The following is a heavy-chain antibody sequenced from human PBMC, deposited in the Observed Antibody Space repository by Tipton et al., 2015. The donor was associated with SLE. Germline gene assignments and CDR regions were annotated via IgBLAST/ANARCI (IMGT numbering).Heavy chain of an antibody. V-gene: IGHV3-30*02. CDR1: GGSFSGYY. J-gene: IGHJ3*02. Sequence: LSLTCAVYGGSFSGYYWSWIRQAPGKGLEWVAFIRYDGSNKYYADSVKGRFTISRDNSKNTLYLQMNSLRAEDTAVYYCAKAYDFWSREDAFDIWGQGTMVTVSS. CDR2: IRYDGSNK. D-gene: IGHD3-3*01. CDR3: AKAYDFWSREDAFDI.